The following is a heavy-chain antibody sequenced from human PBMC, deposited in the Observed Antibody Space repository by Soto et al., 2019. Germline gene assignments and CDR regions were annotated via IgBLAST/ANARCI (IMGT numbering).Heavy chain of an antibody. Sequence: SETLSLTCTVSGGSISSSSYYWGWIRQHPGKGLEWIGYIYYSGSTYYNPSLKSRVTISVDTSKNQFSLKLSSVTAADTAVYYCARGYCSSTSCYYFRSWFDPWGQGTLVTVSS. CDR2: IYYSGST. CDR1: GGSISSSSYY. J-gene: IGHJ5*02. D-gene: IGHD2-2*01. V-gene: IGHV4-31*03. CDR3: ARGYCSSTSCYYFRSWFDP.